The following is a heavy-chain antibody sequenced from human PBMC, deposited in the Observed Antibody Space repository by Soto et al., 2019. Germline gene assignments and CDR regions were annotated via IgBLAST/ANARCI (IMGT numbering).Heavy chain of an antibody. Sequence: SVKVSCKTSGGTFSSYAISWVRQAPGQGLEWMGGIVPIVDTSTYAQKFQGRVTMTTDTSTSTAYMELRSLRSDDTAVYYCARVVGALGHWFDPWGQ. CDR1: GGTFSSYA. CDR3: ARVVGALGHWFDP. V-gene: IGHV1-69*05. D-gene: IGHD1-26*01. CDR2: IVPIVDTS. J-gene: IGHJ5*02.